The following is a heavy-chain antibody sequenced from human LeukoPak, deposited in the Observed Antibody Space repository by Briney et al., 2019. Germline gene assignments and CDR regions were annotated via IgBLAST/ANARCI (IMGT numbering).Heavy chain of an antibody. J-gene: IGHJ5*02. V-gene: IGHV1-69*13. CDR2: IIPIFGTA. CDR1: GGTFISYA. CDR3: ARDSVAARGSWFDP. Sequence: ASVKVSCKASGGTFISYAISWVRQAPGQGLEWMGGIIPIFGTANYAQKFQGRVTITADESTSTAYMELSSLRSEDTAVYYCARDSVAARGSWFDPWGQGTLVTVSS. D-gene: IGHD6-13*01.